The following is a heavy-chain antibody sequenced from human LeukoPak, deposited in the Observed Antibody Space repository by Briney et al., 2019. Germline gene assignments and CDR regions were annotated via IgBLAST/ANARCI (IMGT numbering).Heavy chain of an antibody. CDR3: ARHKGYQLASY. J-gene: IGHJ4*02. V-gene: IGHV5-10-1*01. CDR2: IDPSDSYT. Sequence: GESPKISCKSSGYSFTSYWISWVRQMPGKGLEWMGRIDPSDSYTNHSPSFQGHVTNSADKSISTAYLQWSRLKASDTAMYYCARHKGYQLASYWGQGTLVTVYS. CDR1: GYSFTSYW. D-gene: IGHD2-2*01.